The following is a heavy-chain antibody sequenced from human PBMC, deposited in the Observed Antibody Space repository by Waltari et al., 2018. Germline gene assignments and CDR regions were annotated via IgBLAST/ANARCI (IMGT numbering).Heavy chain of an antibody. CDR2: MSYNGAT. CDR1: GGSITSNRHY. J-gene: IGHJ3*01. D-gene: IGHD1-1*01. CDR3: ATYLGASLGTAAFDV. V-gene: IGHV4-39*01. Sequence: QLQLQESGPGLVKPSETLSLTCSVSGGSITSNRHYWGWIRQPPGQGLEWIGTMSYNGATYSSPSLKSRVPISRDTSKNQLSLKLGSVTAADTAVYYCATYLGASLGTAAFDVWGQGTMVTVSS.